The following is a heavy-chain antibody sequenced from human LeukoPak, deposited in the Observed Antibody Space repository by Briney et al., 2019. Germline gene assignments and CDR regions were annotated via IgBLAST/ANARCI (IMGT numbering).Heavy chain of an antibody. J-gene: IGHJ4*02. D-gene: IGHD4-17*01. CDR3: ARDDLDDYGDYNPDY. CDR1: GFTFSSYA. CDR2: ISYDGSNK. Sequence: GGSLRLSCAASGFTFSSYALHWVRQAPPQGLEWVAVISYDGSNKYYADSVKGRFTISRDNSKNTLYLQMNSLRAEDTAVYYCARDDLDDYGDYNPDYWGQGTLVTVSS. V-gene: IGHV3-30-3*01.